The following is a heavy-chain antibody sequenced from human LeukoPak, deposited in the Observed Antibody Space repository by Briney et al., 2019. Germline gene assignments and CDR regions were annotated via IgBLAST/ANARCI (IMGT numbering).Heavy chain of an antibody. CDR1: GGSISSYY. V-gene: IGHV4-59*12. CDR3: ARVWSGYGSYYFYYYMDV. CDR2: IYYSGST. D-gene: IGHD3-3*01. Sequence: SETLSLTCTVSGGSISSYYWSWIRQPPGKGLEWIGYIYYSGSTNYNPSLKSRVTISLDTSKKQFSLKVSSVTAADTAVYYCARVWSGYGSYYFYYYMDVWGKGTTVTVSS. J-gene: IGHJ6*03.